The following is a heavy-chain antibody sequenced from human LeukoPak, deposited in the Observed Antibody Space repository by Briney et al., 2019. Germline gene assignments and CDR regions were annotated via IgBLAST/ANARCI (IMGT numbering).Heavy chain of an antibody. D-gene: IGHD2-8*01. J-gene: IGHJ6*02. CDR2: INHSGST. CDR3: ARDHPPLYCTNGICYYYGMDV. CDR1: GGSFNGNY. V-gene: IGHV4-34*01. Sequence: EPSETLSLTCAVYGGSFNGNYWSWIRQPPGKGLEWIGEINHSGSTNYNPSLKSRVTISVDTSKNQFSLKLSSVTAADTAVYYCARDHPPLYCTNGICYYYGMDVWGQGTTVTVSS.